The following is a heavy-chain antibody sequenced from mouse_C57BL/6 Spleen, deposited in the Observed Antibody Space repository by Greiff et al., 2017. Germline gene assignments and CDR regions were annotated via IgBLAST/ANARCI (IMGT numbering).Heavy chain of an antibody. V-gene: IGHV5-16*01. D-gene: IGHD1-1*01. Sequence: EVMLVESEGGLVQPGSSMKLSCTASGFTFSDYYMAWVRQVPEKGLEWVANINYDGSSTYYLDSLKSRFIISRDNAKNILYLQMSSLKSEDTATYYCARNTGKGWYFDVWGTGTTVTVSS. CDR2: INYDGSST. CDR3: ARNTGKGWYFDV. CDR1: GFTFSDYY. J-gene: IGHJ1*03.